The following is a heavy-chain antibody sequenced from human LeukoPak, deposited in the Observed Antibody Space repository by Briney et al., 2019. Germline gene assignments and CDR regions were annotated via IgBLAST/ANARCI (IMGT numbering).Heavy chain of an antibody. CDR1: GFTFRTYA. Sequence: SGGSLRLSCAAFGFTFRTYAMNWVRQAPGKGLEWVSAISGSGDSTYYGDSVKGRFTISRDNSKNTLYLQMNSLRAEDTAVYYCAKTRPLDSSSWSHGDYWGQGTLVTVSS. V-gene: IGHV3-23*01. CDR2: ISGSGDST. CDR3: AKTRPLDSSSWSHGDY. J-gene: IGHJ4*02. D-gene: IGHD6-13*01.